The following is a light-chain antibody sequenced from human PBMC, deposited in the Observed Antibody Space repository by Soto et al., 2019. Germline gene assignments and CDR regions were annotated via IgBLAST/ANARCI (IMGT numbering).Light chain of an antibody. CDR3: HRYNSIPRT. Sequence: DIQMAQSPSSLSASIGDRVTITCRASQGISEYLAWYQQRPGNAPNLLSYGASILQSGVPSRFSGSGSGTHFTLTLSSLQPEDVATYYWHRYNSIPRTFGQGTTVEIK. V-gene: IGKV1-27*01. J-gene: IGKJ1*01. CDR1: QGISEY. CDR2: GAS.